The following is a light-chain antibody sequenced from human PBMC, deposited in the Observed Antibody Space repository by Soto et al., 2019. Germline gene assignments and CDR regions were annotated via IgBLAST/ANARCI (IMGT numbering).Light chain of an antibody. J-gene: IGKJ1*01. CDR3: QQYNSYLRT. CDR2: DAS. Sequence: AIQLTQSPSSLSASVGDRVTITCRASQGISGALAWYQGKPGKPPKLLIYDASTLQSGVPSRFSGSGSGTDFTLTIGSLQPEDFATYYCQQYNSYLRTFGQGTKVGIK. V-gene: IGKV1-13*02. CDR1: QGISGA.